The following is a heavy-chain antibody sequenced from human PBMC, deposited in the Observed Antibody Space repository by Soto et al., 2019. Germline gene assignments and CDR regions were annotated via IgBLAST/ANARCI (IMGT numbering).Heavy chain of an antibody. V-gene: IGHV2-5*02. CDR2: IYWDDDK. J-gene: IGHJ6*02. D-gene: IGHD2-21*02. CDR1: GFSLNTGGLG. CDR3: SHSLVGVYCACSYSYHYHYDLHG. Sequence: QITLKESGPTLVKPTQTLTLTCSVSGFSLNTGGLGVGWIRQPPGKALEWLALIYWDDDKRYSPSLRNRLSITTDTSNNLVFRTMSKMHPLGPAAYYCSHSLVGVYCACSYSYHYHYDLHGWDQGTTVTVSS.